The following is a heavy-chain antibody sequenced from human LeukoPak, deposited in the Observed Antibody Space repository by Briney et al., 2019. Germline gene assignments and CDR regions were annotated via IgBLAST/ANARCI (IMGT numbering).Heavy chain of an antibody. V-gene: IGHV1-2*02. CDR1: GYTFTGYY. Sequence: GASVKVSCKASGYTFTGYYIHWVRQAPGQGLEWMGWINPNSGGTNYVQKFQGRVTMTRDTSISTAYMELSRLRSDDTPVYYCARDSTEPLRYFDWLPTHYHFFYMDVWGKGTTVTISS. CDR2: INPNSGGT. CDR3: ARDSTEPLRYFDWLPTHYHFFYMDV. D-gene: IGHD3-9*01. J-gene: IGHJ6*03.